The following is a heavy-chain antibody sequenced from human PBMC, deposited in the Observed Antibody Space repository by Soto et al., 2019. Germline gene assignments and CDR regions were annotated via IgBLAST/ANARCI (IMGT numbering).Heavy chain of an antibody. D-gene: IGHD1-26*01. CDR2: ISYSGTT. V-gene: IGHV4-30-4*01. CDR3: ATQEVGGSYVYTFDP. J-gene: IGHJ5*02. CDR1: GDSISSNNNY. Sequence: PSETLSLTCTVSGDSISSNNNYWSWIRQPPGEGLEWIGFISYSGTTSYSPSLKSRVAISLDTSKNQFSLSLSSVTAADTAVYYCATQEVGGSYVYTFDPWGQGTLVTVSS.